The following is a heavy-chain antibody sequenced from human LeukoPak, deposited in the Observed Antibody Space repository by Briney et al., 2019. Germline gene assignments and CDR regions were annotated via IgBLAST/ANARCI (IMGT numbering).Heavy chain of an antibody. Sequence: SVKVSCKASGGTFSSYAISWVRQAPGQGLEWMGRIIPILGMAHYAQKFQGRVTITADKSTSTAYMELSSLRSEDTAVYYCVREVGYGDYVTTNNWFDPWGQGTLVIVSS. D-gene: IGHD4-17*01. J-gene: IGHJ5*02. CDR1: GGTFSSYA. V-gene: IGHV1-69*04. CDR3: VREVGYGDYVTTNNWFDP. CDR2: IIPILGMA.